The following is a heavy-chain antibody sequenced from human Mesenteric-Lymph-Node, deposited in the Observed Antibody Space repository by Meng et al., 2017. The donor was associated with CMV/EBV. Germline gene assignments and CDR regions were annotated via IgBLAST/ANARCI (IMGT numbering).Heavy chain of an antibody. D-gene: IGHD3-3*01. CDR2: INHSGTT. CDR1: GGSFSGEF. V-gene: IGHV4-34*01. J-gene: IGHJ4*02. Sequence: SETLSLTCAVYGGSFSGEFWTWIRQPPGKGLEWIGAINHSGTTNYNPSLKSRVTISVHPSKSQLSLNMSSVTAAGTAVYSCAREQEPYYDFWSGLSSAPPYYFDYWGQGTLVTVSS. CDR3: AREQEPYYDFWSGLSSAPPYYFDY.